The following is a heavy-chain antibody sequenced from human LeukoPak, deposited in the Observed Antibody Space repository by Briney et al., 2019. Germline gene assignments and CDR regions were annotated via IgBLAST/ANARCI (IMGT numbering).Heavy chain of an antibody. CDR3: ARHERYSYGLGPGDAFDI. J-gene: IGHJ3*02. V-gene: IGHV4-39*01. D-gene: IGHD5-18*01. CDR1: GGSISSGTYY. CDR2: IYYSGST. Sequence: SQTMSLTCTVSGGSISSGTYYWGWIRQPPGKGLEWIGSIYYSGSTYYNPSLKSRVTISVDTSKNQFSLKLSSVTAADTAEYYCARHERYSYGLGPGDAFDIWGQGTMVTVSS.